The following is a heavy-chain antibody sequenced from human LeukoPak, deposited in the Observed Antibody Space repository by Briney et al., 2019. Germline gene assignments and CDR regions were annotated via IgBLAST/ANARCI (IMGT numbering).Heavy chain of an antibody. D-gene: IGHD4-17*01. CDR1: GFSFSTYG. CDR3: AKDQSDGDYSHWYFDL. CDR2: ISYDGSNK. Sequence: RGSLRLSCVGSGFSFSTYGMHWVRQAPRKGLEWVSIISYDGSNKYYADSVKGRFTITRDNSKNTLYLQMNSLRDEETPVYYCAKDQSDGDYSHWYFDLWGRGTLVTVSS. J-gene: IGHJ2*01. V-gene: IGHV3-30*18.